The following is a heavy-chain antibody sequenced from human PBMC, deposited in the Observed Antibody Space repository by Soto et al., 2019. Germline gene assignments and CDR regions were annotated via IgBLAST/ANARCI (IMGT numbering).Heavy chain of an antibody. J-gene: IGHJ5*02. CDR2: IHPNSGVT. Sequence: QIQLVQSGAEVKKPGASLKVSCKASGYRFTDYYIHWVRQAPGQGLEWMGWIHPNSGVTNYAQNFQDRVTMTRDTSISAAYMDLSSLRSDDTALYYCARDWRDVNCGSNGFDAWGQGTLVTVSS. CDR1: GYRFTDYY. D-gene: IGHD1-20*01. V-gene: IGHV1-2*02. CDR3: ARDWRDVNCGSNGFDA.